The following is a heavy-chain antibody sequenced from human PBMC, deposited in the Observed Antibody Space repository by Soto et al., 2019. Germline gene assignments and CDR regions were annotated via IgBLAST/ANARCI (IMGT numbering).Heavy chain of an antibody. CDR2: IIPIFGTV. D-gene: IGHD3-22*01. Sequence: QVQLVQSGAEVKKPGSSVKVSCKASGGTFSNYALDWVRQAPGQGLEWMGGIIPIFGTVRHAQNFQGRVTITADEPTATAYMELSSLRYEDTAMYYCATGGERDYCDHSGWRWGQGTLVTVSS. V-gene: IGHV1-69*12. CDR3: ATGGERDYCDHSGWR. CDR1: GGTFSNYA. J-gene: IGHJ1*01.